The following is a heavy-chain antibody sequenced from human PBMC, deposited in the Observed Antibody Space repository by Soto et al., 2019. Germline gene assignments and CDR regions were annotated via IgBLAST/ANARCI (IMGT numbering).Heavy chain of an antibody. J-gene: IGHJ5*02. CDR3: AKMRDVRQGFDP. Sequence: PGGALRPSRVASGFTLCSHALSWVRPAPGKGLEWVSAIIASGVNTYYADSVKGRFTISRDNSKNTLYLQMNSLRAEDTAVYYCAKMRDVRQGFDPWRQGTLVTVSS. CDR1: GFTLCSHA. V-gene: IGHV3-23*01. CDR2: IIASGVNT.